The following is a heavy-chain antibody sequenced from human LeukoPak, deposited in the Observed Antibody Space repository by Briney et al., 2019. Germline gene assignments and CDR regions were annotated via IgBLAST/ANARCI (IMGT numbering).Heavy chain of an antibody. D-gene: IGHD2-15*01. CDR2: VNPNSGHT. CDR3: ARGAPGSYCSGGSCPYFDY. Sequence: VTSVTVSCKASGYTFTSYDGNWVRQATGQGLEWMGWVNPNSGHTGYAQKFQGRVTLTTNTSVSTAYMELSSLRSEDTAIYYCARGAPGSYCSGGSCPYFDYWGQGTLVSVSS. V-gene: IGHV1-8*01. J-gene: IGHJ4*02. CDR1: GYTFTSYD.